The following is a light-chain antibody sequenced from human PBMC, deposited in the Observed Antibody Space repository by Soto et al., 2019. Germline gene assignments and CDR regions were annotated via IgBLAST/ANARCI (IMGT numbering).Light chain of an antibody. CDR2: DAS. CDR3: LEHRNSST. Sequence: DFQMTQSPSAMSASVGDRVTITCRASQDISTFLAWFQQKPGKVPKRLIYDASRLHSGVPSRFSGSGSGTEFTLTITSLQPEDFATYYCLEHRNSSTFGQGTKLEIK. V-gene: IGKV1-17*03. J-gene: IGKJ2*01. CDR1: QDISTF.